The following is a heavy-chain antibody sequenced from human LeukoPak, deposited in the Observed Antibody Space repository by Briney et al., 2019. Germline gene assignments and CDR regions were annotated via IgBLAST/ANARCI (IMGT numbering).Heavy chain of an antibody. V-gene: IGHV4-59*02. Sequence: SETLSLTCSVSGGSVSSYYWSWIRQPPGKGLEWIGYIYYSGNTNYNPSLKSRVTISVDTSKNQFSLRLSSVTAADTAVYYCARDRGGNSYGPDFDYWGQGTLVTVSS. CDR3: ARDRGGNSYGPDFDY. CDR2: IYYSGNT. D-gene: IGHD5-18*01. CDR1: GGSVSSYY. J-gene: IGHJ4*02.